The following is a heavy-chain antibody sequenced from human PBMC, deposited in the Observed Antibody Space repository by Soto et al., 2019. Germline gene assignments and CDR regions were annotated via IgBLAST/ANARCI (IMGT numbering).Heavy chain of an antibody. D-gene: IGHD6-6*01. CDR1: VGSISSSSYY. J-gene: IGHJ6*02. CDR3: ARPSIAARAYYYGMDV. Sequence: PSETLSLTCTVSVGSISSSSYYWGWIRQPPGKGLEWIGSIYYSGSTYYNPSLKSRVTISVDTSKNQFSLKLSSVTAADTAVYYCARPSIAARAYYYGMDVWGQGTTVTVSS. V-gene: IGHV4-39*01. CDR2: IYYSGST.